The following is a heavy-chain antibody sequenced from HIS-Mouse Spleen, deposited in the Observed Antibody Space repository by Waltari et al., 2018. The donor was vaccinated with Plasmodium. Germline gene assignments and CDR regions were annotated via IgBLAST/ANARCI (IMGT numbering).Heavy chain of an antibody. D-gene: IGHD6-13*01. J-gene: IGHJ2*01. CDR1: GFTFGSYW. CDR2: IKQDGSEK. V-gene: IGHV3-7*01. CDR3: ASSWYWYFDL. Sequence: EVQLVESGGGLVQPGGSLRLSCSAAGFTFGSYWMSWLRQAPGKGLEWVANIKQDGSEKYYVDSVKGRFTISRDNAKNSLYLQMNSLRAEDTAVYYCASSWYWYFDLWGRGTLVTVSS.